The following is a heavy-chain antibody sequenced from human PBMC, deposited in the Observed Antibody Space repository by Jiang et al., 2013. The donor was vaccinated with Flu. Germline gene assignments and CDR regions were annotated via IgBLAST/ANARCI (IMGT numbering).Heavy chain of an antibody. D-gene: IGHD7-27*01. J-gene: IGHJ5*02. CDR2: IYPGDSDT. Sequence: GAEVKKPGESLKISCKASGHSFTSYWIGWVRQMSGKGLEWMGIIYPGDSDTRYSPSSQGQVTMSVDKSIDTAYLQWSSLKASDTAMYYCARPHNRSHWGWFGPWGQGTLVTVSS. V-gene: IGHV5-51*01. CDR1: GHSFTSYW. CDR3: ARPHNRSHWGWFGP.